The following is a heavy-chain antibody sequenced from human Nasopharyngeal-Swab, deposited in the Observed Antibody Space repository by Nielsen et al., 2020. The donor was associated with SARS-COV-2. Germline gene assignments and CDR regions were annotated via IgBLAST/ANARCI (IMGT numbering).Heavy chain of an antibody. CDR3: ARDRGDSGSYYSRKKNYYYYYGMDV. J-gene: IGHJ6*02. V-gene: IGHV1-18*01. D-gene: IGHD3-10*01. CDR1: GYTFTSYG. CDR2: ISAYNGNT. Sequence: ASVKVSCKASGYTFTSYGISWVRQAPGQGLEWMGWISAYNGNTNYAQKLQGRVTMTTDTSTSTACMELRSLRSDDTAVYYCARDRGDSGSYYSRKKNYYYYYGMDVWGQGTTVTVSS.